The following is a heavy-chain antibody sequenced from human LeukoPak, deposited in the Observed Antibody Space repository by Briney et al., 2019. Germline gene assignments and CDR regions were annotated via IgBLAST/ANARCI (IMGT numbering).Heavy chain of an antibody. Sequence: GRSLSLSCAASGFTFSSYGMHWVRQAPGKGLEWVAVIWYDGSNKYYADSVKGRFTISRDNSKNTLYLQMNSLRAEDTAVYYCARGYSSSSLYFDYWGQGTLVTVSS. CDR1: GFTFSSYG. D-gene: IGHD6-6*01. CDR2: IWYDGSNK. CDR3: ARGYSSSSLYFDY. V-gene: IGHV3-33*01. J-gene: IGHJ4*02.